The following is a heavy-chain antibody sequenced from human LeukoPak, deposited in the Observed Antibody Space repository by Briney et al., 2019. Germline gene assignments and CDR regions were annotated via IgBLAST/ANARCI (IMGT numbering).Heavy chain of an antibody. J-gene: IGHJ5*02. CDR2: IHYSGST. D-gene: IGHD3-22*01. Sequence: KPSETLSLTCTVSGGSISSYYWSWIRQPPGKGLEWIGYIHYSGSTNYNPSLKSRVTISVDTSKNQFSLKLSSVTAADTAVYYCARQAYDSSGYYSYNWFDPWGQGTLVTVSS. CDR3: ARQAYDSSGYYSYNWFDP. V-gene: IGHV4-59*08. CDR1: GGSISSYY.